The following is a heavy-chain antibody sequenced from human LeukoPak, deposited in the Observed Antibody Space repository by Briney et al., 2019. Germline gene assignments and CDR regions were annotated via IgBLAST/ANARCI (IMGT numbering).Heavy chain of an antibody. D-gene: IGHD4-23*01. CDR2: IYTTGST. CDR3: ARQMYGGDSVSFDY. CDR1: NGSIGSYF. J-gene: IGHJ4*02. Sequence: SETLSLTCRVSNGSIGSYFWSWIRQTPGEGLEWIGNIYTTGSTNYNPSLKSRVTILVDTSKSQFSLKLSSVTATDTAVYYCARQMYGGDSVSFDYWGQGTLVTVSS. V-gene: IGHV4-4*09.